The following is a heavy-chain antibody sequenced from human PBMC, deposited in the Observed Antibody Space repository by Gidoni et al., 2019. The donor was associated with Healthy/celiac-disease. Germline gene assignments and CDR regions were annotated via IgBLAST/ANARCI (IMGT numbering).Heavy chain of an antibody. J-gene: IGHJ6*02. V-gene: IGHV5-10-1*03. CDR1: GYSFTSYW. CDR3: ARQTPLPLVRGGREDGMDV. D-gene: IGHD6-13*01. Sequence: ELQLVQSGAAVQKPGESLRIPCRGSGYSFTSYWISWVRQMPGKGLEWMGRIDPSDSYTNYSPSFQGHVTISADKSISTAYLQWSSLKASDTAMYYCARQTPLPLVRGGREDGMDVWGQGTTVTVSS. CDR2: IDPSDSYT.